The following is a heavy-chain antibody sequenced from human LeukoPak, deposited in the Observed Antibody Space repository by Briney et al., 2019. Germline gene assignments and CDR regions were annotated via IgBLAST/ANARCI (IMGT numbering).Heavy chain of an antibody. D-gene: IGHD6-19*01. CDR3: AKDGVEQWLAYYFDY. CDR1: GFTFSSYG. V-gene: IGHV3-30*18. J-gene: IGHJ4*02. Sequence: PGRSLRLSCAASGFTFSSYGMHWVRQAPGKGLEWVAAISYDGNNKYYADSVKGRPTISRDNSKNTLYVQMNSLRAEDTAVYYCAKDGVEQWLAYYFDYWGQGTLVTVSS. CDR2: ISYDGNNK.